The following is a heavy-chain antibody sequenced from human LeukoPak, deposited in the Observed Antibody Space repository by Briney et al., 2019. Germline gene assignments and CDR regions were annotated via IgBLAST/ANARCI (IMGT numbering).Heavy chain of an antibody. J-gene: IGHJ4*02. CDR3: AEDNGYGDYVPDY. V-gene: IGHV3-23*01. CDR2: ISGSGGSI. D-gene: IGHD4-17*01. CDR1: GFTFSSYG. Sequence: PGGSLRLSCAASGFTFSSYGMSWVRQAPGKGLEWVSAISGSGGSIYYADSVKGRFTISRDNSKNTLYLQMNSLRAEDTAVYYCAEDNGYGDYVPDYWGQGTLVTVSS.